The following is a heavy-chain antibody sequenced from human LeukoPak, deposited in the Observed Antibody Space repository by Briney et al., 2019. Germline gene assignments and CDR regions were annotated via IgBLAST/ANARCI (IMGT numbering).Heavy chain of an antibody. J-gene: IGHJ4*02. CDR3: AEAASTYYFDS. D-gene: IGHD6-25*01. CDR1: GGSFRDYY. V-gene: IGHV4-34*01. CDR2: INHSGST. Sequence: SETLSLTCAVYGGSFRDYYWSWIRQSPGKGLEWIGEINHSGSTNYNPSLKSRVTISLDTSKNQFSLKLSSVTAADTAFYYCAEAASTYYFDSWGQGTLVTVSS.